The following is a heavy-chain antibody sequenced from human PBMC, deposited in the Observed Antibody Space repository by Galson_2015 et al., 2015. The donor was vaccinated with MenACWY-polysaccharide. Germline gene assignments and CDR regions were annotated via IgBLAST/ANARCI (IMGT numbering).Heavy chain of an antibody. V-gene: IGHV3-7*01. CDR1: GFTFSTYW. CDR2: IKRDGSEK. Sequence: SLRLSCAASGFTFSTYWMSWVRQAPGKGLEWVANIKRDGSEKYYVDSVKGRFTISRDNDKNSLFLQMNSLRAEVKAVSYCATGAFWSGYYFPIDWGQGTLVTVSS. D-gene: IGHD3-3*01. CDR3: ATGAFWSGYYFPID. J-gene: IGHJ4*02.